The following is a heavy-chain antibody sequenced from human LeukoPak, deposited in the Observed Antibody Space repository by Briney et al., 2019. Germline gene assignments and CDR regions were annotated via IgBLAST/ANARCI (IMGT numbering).Heavy chain of an antibody. D-gene: IGHD5-18*01. Sequence: SETLSLTCAVYGGSFSGYYWSWIRQPPGKGLEWIGEINHSGSTNYNPSLKSRVTISVDTSKNQFSLKLSSVTAADTAVYYCARARIQLWLALPGYFDYWGQGTLVTVSS. J-gene: IGHJ4*02. V-gene: IGHV4-34*01. CDR2: INHSGST. CDR3: ARARIQLWLALPGYFDY. CDR1: GGSFSGYY.